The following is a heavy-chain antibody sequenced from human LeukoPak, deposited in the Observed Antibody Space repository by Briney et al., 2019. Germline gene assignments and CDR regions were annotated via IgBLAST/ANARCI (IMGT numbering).Heavy chain of an antibody. CDR2: IWPDGGHN. D-gene: IGHD6-19*01. V-gene: IGHV3-33*01. Sequence: PGGSLTLSCAASGFXFSSYGMHWVRQAPGKGLEWVAVIWPDGGHNYYADSVKGRFTISRDNSKNTVYLQMNSLRAEDTALYYCATWREGSGCPGDYWGQGTLVTVSS. J-gene: IGHJ4*02. CDR1: GFXFSSYG. CDR3: ATWREGSGCPGDY.